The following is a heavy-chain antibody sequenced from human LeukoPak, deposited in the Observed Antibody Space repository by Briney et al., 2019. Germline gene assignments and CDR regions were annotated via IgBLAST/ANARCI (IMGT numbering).Heavy chain of an antibody. CDR2: IYYTGST. V-gene: IGHV4-59*12. J-gene: IGHJ4*02. D-gene: IGHD3-22*01. CDR1: GGSISTYY. Sequence: SETLSLTCTVSGGSISTYYWSWIRQPPGKGLEWIGYIYYTGSTNYNPSLKSRVTMSVDTSKNQFSLKLSSVTAADTAVYYCARDTYYYDSSGYWADYWGQGTLVTVSS. CDR3: ARDTYYYDSSGYWADY.